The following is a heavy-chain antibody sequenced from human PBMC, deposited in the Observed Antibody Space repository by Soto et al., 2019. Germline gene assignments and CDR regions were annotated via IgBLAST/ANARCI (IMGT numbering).Heavy chain of an antibody. Sequence: SETLSLTCTVSGGSISSYYWSWIRQPPGKGLEWIGYIYYSGSTNYNPSLKSRVTISVDTSKNQFSLKLSSVTAADTAVYYCATAPGDYYGSGSYYYFDYWGQGTLVTVSS. CDR1: GGSISSYY. J-gene: IGHJ4*02. CDR2: IYYSGST. CDR3: ATAPGDYYGSGSYYYFDY. D-gene: IGHD3-10*01. V-gene: IGHV4-59*01.